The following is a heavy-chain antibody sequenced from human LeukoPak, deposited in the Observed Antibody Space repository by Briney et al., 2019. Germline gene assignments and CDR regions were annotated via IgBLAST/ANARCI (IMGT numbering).Heavy chain of an antibody. Sequence: GASVKVSCKASGYTFTSYDINWVRQATGQGLEWMGWMNPNSGNTGYAQKFKGRVTITRNTSISTAYMELSSLRSEDTAVYYCASGLSGWYDFAFDIWGQGTMVTVSS. CDR3: ASGLSGWYDFAFDI. D-gene: IGHD6-19*01. V-gene: IGHV1-8*03. CDR1: GYTFTSYD. J-gene: IGHJ3*02. CDR2: MNPNSGNT.